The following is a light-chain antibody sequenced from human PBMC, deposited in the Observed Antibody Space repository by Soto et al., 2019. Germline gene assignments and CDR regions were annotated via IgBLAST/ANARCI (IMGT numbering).Light chain of an antibody. CDR2: GAS. CDR1: QSVSSSY. V-gene: IGKV3-20*01. Sequence: EIVLTQSPGTLSLSPGERATLSCRASQSVSSSYLAWYQQKPGQSPRLLIYGASSRATGIPDRFSGSGSGTDFTLTISRVEPEDFEVYYCQQFGTSPRGTFGQGTKVEIK. J-gene: IGKJ1*01. CDR3: QQFGTSPRGT.